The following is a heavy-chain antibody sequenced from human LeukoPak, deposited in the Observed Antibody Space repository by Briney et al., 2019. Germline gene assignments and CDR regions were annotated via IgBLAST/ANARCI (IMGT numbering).Heavy chain of an antibody. D-gene: IGHD3-10*01. CDR2: ISGSGGST. V-gene: IGHV3-23*01. Sequence: GGSLRLSCAASGFTFSSYAMSWVRQAPGKGLECVSAISGSGGSTYYADYARGRFTISRDNSKNTLYLQMNSLRAEDTAVYYCAKDLVRGVVPTANDYWGQGTLVTVSS. CDR3: AKDLVRGVVPTANDY. J-gene: IGHJ4*02. CDR1: GFTFSSYA.